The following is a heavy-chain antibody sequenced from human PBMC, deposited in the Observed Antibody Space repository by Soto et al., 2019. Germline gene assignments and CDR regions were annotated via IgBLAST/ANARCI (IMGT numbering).Heavy chain of an antibody. CDR3: ATRVGYYDFWIGYYGPVLY. D-gene: IGHD3-3*01. CDR2: MNPNSGNT. J-gene: IGHJ4*02. CDR1: GYTFTSYD. Sequence: QVQLVQSGAEVKKPGASVKVSCKASGYTFTSYDINWVRQATGQGLEWMGWMNPNSGNTGYAQKFQGRVTMTRNTSISTAYMELSSLRSEDTAVYYCATRVGYYDFWIGYYGPVLYWGQGTLVTVSS. V-gene: IGHV1-8*01.